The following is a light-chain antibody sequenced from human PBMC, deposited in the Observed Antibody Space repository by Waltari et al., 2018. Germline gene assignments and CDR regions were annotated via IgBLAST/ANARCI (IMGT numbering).Light chain of an antibody. CDR2: EIS. V-gene: IGLV2-23*02. J-gene: IGLJ1*01. CDR3: CSFAGYGIYV. Sequence: QSALTQPASVSGSPGQSITISCTAVNSNVDILHLVSWYQHHPGRNPRLLVYEISQRPSGISSRFSGSKSGNTASLTISGRQPEDEADYFCCSFAGYGIYVFGSGTQVSVL. CDR1: NSNVDILHL.